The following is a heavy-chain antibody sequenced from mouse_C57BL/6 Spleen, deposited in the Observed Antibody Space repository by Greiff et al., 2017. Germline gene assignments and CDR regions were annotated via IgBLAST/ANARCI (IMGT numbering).Heavy chain of an antibody. CDR1: GYTFTSYW. CDR2: IHPNSGST. V-gene: IGHV1-64*01. J-gene: IGHJ4*01. D-gene: IGHD5-5*01. Sequence: QVQLLQSGAELVKPGASVKLSCKASGYTFTSYWMHWVKQRPGQGLEWIGMIHPNSGSTNYNEKFKSKVTLTVDNSSSTAYMQLSSLTSEDSAVYYCARGTTYYAMDYWGQGTSVTVSS. CDR3: ARGTTYYAMDY.